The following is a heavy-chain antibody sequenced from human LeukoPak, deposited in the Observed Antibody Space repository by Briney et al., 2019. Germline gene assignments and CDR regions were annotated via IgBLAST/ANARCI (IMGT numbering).Heavy chain of an antibody. CDR1: GGTFSSYA. D-gene: IGHD2-2*01. CDR3: ARATGGGRYCSSTSCYPLMN. V-gene: IGHV1-69*01. CDR2: IIPIFGTA. J-gene: IGHJ4*02. Sequence: ASVKVSCKASGGTFSSYAISWVRQAPGEGLECMGGIIPIFGTANYAQKFQGRVPITADESTSTAYMALSSLRSEDTAVYYCARATGGGRYCSSTSCYPLMNWGQGTLVIVSS.